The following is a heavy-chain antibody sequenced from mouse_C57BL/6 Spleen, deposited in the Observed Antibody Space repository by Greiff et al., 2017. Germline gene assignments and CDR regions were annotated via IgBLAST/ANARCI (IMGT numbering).Heavy chain of an antibody. Sequence: VKLQQPGAELAKPGASVKLSCKASGYTFTSYWMHWVKQRPGQGLEWIGKINPNSGSTNYNQKFKNKATLTADKSSSTAYMQLSSLTYEDSAVYYCAPRGAMDYWGQGTSVTVSS. CDR2: INPNSGST. D-gene: IGHD3-1*01. J-gene: IGHJ4*01. CDR3: APRGAMDY. CDR1: GYTFTSYW. V-gene: IGHV1-64*01.